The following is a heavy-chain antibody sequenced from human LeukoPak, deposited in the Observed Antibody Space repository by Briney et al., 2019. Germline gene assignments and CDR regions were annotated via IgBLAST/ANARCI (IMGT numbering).Heavy chain of an antibody. J-gene: IGHJ4*02. Sequence: GGSLRLSCAASGFTFSNSWMNWVRQAPGKGLVWVSRINTDGSITSYADSVKGRFTISRDNAKNTLYLQMNSLRAEDTAVYYCARALGSPLDYWGQGTLVTVSS. V-gene: IGHV3-74*01. CDR3: ARALGSPLDY. CDR2: INTDGSIT. D-gene: IGHD1-26*01. CDR1: GFTFSNSW.